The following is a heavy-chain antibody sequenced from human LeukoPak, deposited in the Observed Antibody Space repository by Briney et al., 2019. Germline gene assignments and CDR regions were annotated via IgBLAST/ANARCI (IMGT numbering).Heavy chain of an antibody. CDR3: ASPRDVAVVVGATAGYFDL. D-gene: IGHD2-15*01. CDR1: GYSISSGYY. J-gene: IGHJ2*01. CDR2: IYPSGST. V-gene: IGHV4-38-2*02. Sequence: PSETLSLTCTVSGYSISSGYYWGWIRQPPGKRLEWIGSIYPSGSTFYNPSLKSRVTMSADTSRNQLSLKLNSMTAADTAVYYCASPRDVAVVVGATAGYFDLWGRGTLVTVSS.